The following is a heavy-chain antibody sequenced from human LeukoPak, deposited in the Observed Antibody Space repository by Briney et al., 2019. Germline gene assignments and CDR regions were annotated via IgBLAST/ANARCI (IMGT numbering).Heavy chain of an antibody. CDR3: AKSLGEPPLDY. CDR2: IYYDGSKK. J-gene: IGHJ4*02. D-gene: IGHD1-14*01. CDR1: RFTFKNYG. Sequence: GGSLRLSCAASRFTFKNYGMHWVRQAPGKGLEWVAVIYYDGSKKYYADSVKGRFTISRDNSRNTVHLEMSSLRVEDTAVYHCAKSLGEPPLDYWGRGTRVTAS. V-gene: IGHV3-33*06.